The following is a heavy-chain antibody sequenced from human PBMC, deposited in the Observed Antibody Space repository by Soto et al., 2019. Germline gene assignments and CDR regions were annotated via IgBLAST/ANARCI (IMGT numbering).Heavy chain of an antibody. CDR2: ISGSGGST. CDR3: AKTKPLIVATTYRFFDY. Sequence: GGSLRLSCAASGFTFSSYAMSWVRQAPGKGLEWVSAISGSGGSTYYADSVKGRFTISRDNSKNTLYLQMNSLRAEDTAVYYCAKTKPLIVATTYRFFDYWGQGTLVTVSS. V-gene: IGHV3-23*01. CDR1: GFTFSSYA. J-gene: IGHJ4*02. D-gene: IGHD5-12*01.